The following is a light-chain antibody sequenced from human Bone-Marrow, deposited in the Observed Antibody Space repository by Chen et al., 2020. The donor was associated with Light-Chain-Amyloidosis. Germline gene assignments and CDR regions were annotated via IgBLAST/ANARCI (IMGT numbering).Light chain of an antibody. CDR2: DDS. V-gene: IGLV3-21*02. CDR1: NIGSTS. CDR3: QGLDRSRERPG. J-gene: IGLJ2*01. Sequence: SYVLTQPSSVSVAPGQTATIACGGNNIGSTSVHWYQQTPGQAPLLVVYDDSGRPSGIPERLSGANARTTATLTGSRVEAGDEGGDYGQGLDRSRERPGVGGGTKLTVL.